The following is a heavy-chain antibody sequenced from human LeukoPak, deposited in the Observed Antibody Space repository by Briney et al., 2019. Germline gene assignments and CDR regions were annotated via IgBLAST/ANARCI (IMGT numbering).Heavy chain of an antibody. CDR3: ARVRGYSYGPVGY. J-gene: IGHJ4*02. D-gene: IGHD5-18*01. CDR2: INPNSGGT. V-gene: IGHV1-2*02. CDR1: GYTFTDYH. Sequence: ASVKVSCKASGYTFTDYHLHWVRQAPGQGLEWMGWINPNSGGTNYAQKFQGRVTMTRDTSISTAYMELSRLRSDDTAVYYCARVRGYSYGPVGYWGQGTLVTVSS.